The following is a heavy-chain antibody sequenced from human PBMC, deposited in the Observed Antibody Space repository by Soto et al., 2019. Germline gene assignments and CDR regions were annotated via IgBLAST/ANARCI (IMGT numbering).Heavy chain of an antibody. J-gene: IGHJ4*02. CDR3: AHRVLRTVFGLVTTTAIYFDF. CDR2: IYWDDDK. V-gene: IGHV2-5*02. CDR1: GFSLTTSGVG. Sequence: ITLNESGPTVVRPTETLTLTCRFSGFSLTTSGVGVGWIRQSPGKAPEWLALIYWDDDKRYSASLKSRLTITKDTSKQQVVLTVSDLDPTDTATYYCAHRVLRTVFGLVTTTAIYFDFWGQGTPVAVSS. D-gene: IGHD3-3*01.